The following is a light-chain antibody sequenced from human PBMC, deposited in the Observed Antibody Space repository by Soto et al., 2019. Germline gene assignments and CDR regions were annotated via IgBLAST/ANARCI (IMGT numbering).Light chain of an antibody. CDR3: AAWDDGLNGSV. J-gene: IGLJ1*01. V-gene: IGLV1-44*01. CDR2: NNN. CDR1: SSNIGRNT. Sequence: QSVLTQPPSASGTPGQRVTISCSGSSSNIGRNTVNWYQQVPGTAPKLLIYNNNQRPSGVPVRFSGSKSGTSASLAIIGLQSEDEADYYCAAWDDGLNGSVFGAGTKVTVL.